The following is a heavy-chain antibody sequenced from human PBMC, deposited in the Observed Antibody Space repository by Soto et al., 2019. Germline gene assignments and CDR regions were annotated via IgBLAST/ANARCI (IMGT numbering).Heavy chain of an antibody. V-gene: IGHV4-39*01. CDR3: ATTYYDILTGPEGADAFDI. Sequence: SETLSLTCTVSGGSISSSSYYWGWIRQPPGKGLEWIGSIYYSGSTYYNPSLKSRVTISLDTSKNQFSLKLSSVTAADTAVYYCATTYYDILTGPEGADAFDIWAKGQWSPSPQ. CDR1: GGSISSSSYY. J-gene: IGHJ3*02. D-gene: IGHD3-9*01. CDR2: IYYSGST.